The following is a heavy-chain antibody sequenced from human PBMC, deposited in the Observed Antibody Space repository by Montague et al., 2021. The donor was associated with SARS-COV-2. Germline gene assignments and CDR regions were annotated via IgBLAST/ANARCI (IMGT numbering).Heavy chain of an antibody. CDR1: GGSISSSNW. D-gene: IGHD6-13*01. Sequence: SETLSLTCAVSGGSISSSNWWSWVRQPPGKGLEWIGEIYHSGSTNYNPSLKSRVTISVDKSKNQFSLMLSSVTAADTTVYYCARGGSSSFPFDYWGQGTLVTVSS. CDR2: IYHSGST. V-gene: IGHV4-4*02. J-gene: IGHJ4*02. CDR3: ARGGSSSFPFDY.